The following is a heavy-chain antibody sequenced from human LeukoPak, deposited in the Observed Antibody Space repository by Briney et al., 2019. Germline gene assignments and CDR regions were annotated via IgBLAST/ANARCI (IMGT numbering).Heavy chain of an antibody. CDR1: GYTFTSYG. CDR3: ARDLQLRAREIFEYVFDY. D-gene: IGHD3-16*01. Sequence: GASVKVSCKASGYTFTSYGISWVRQAPGQGLEWMGWISAYNGNTNYAQKLQGRVTMTTDTSTSTAYMELRSLRSDDTAVYCCARDLQLRAREIFEYVFDYWGQGTLVTVSS. CDR2: ISAYNGNT. V-gene: IGHV1-18*01. J-gene: IGHJ4*02.